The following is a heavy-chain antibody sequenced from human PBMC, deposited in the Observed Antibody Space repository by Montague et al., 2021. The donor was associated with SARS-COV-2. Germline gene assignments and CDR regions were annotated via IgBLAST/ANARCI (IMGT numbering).Heavy chain of an antibody. CDR3: AHLIRYYDIFTGIPFDY. D-gene: IGHD3-9*01. CDR1: GFSLSTPNVG. J-gene: IGHJ4*02. V-gene: IGHV2-5*01. CDR2: IYSNDEK. Sequence: PAQAKPTQTLTLTCTFSGFSLSTPNVGVGWIRQPPGKALEWVAVIYSNDEKRYSPSLRNRLTITKDTAKNQVVLSLTYVDPVDTATYYCAHLIRYYDIFTGIPFDYWGQGSQVTVSS.